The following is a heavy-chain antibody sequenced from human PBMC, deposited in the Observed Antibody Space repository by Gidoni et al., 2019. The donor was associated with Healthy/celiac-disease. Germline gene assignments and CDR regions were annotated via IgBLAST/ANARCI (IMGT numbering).Heavy chain of an antibody. CDR2: ISGSGGST. D-gene: IGHD3-10*01. V-gene: IGHV3-23*04. J-gene: IGHJ4*02. Sequence: EVQLVESGGGLVQPGGSLRLSCAASGFTFSRYALSWVRQAPGKGLEWVSAISGSGGSTYYADSVKGRFTISRDNSKNTLYLQMNSLRAEDTAVYYCAKSPPRGPRVASGYYFDYWGQGTLVTVSS. CDR1: GFTFSRYA. CDR3: AKSPPRGPRVASGYYFDY.